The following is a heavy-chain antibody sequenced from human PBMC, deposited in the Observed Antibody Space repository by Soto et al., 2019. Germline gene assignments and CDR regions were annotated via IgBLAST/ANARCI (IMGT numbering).Heavy chain of an antibody. CDR3: ARYLAASMGLAGVFDS. CDR2: TNQDESEK. Sequence: EVQLVESGGGLVQPGGSLRLSCEASGFIFSTYWMSWVRQAPGRGLEWVANTNQDESEKYYVDSVKGRFTISRDNAKNALFLQMTSLRAEDTAVYYCARYLAASMGLAGVFDSWGQGTLVTISS. J-gene: IGHJ3*02. CDR1: GFIFSTYW. V-gene: IGHV3-7*01. D-gene: IGHD2-2*01.